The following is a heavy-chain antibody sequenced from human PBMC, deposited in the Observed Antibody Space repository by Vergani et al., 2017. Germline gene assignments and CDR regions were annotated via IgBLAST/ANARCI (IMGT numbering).Heavy chain of an antibody. J-gene: IGHJ6*03. CDR2: ISSSSSYI. D-gene: IGHD3-10*01. Sequence: EVQLVESGGGLVKPGGSLRLSCAASGFTFSSYSMNWVRQAPGKGLEWVSSISSSSSYIYYADSVKGRFTISRDNAKNSLYLQMNSLRAEDTAVYYCARQITMVRGVIADYMDVWGKGTTVTVSS. V-gene: IGHV3-21*01. CDR1: GFTFSSYS. CDR3: ARQITMVRGVIADYMDV.